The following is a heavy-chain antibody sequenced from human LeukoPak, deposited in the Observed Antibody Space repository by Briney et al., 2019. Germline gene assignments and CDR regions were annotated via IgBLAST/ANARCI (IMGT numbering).Heavy chain of an antibody. CDR1: GFTFSSYA. V-gene: IGHV3-23*01. CDR2: ISGSGGST. D-gene: IGHD3-10*01. Sequence: PGGSLRLSCAASGFTFSSYAMSWVRQAPGKGLEWVSAISGSGGSTYYADSVKGRFTISRDNSKNTLYLQMNSPRAEDTAVYYCAKDAVLLWIGELFTYFDYWGQGTLVTVSS. CDR3: AKDAVLLWIGELFTYFDY. J-gene: IGHJ4*02.